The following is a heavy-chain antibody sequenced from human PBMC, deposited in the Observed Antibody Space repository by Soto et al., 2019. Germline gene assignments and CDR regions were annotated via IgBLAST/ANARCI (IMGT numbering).Heavy chain of an antibody. J-gene: IGHJ5*02. CDR3: ARVPGYCSGGSCKQAGWFDP. V-gene: IGHV3-23*01. CDR2: LTGSGGST. D-gene: IGHD2-15*01. CDR1: GFTFSSYA. Sequence: EVQLLESGGGLVQPGGSLRLSCAASGFTFSSYAMSWVRQAPGKGLEWVSILTGSGGSTYYADSVKGRFTISRDNSKNTLYLQMNSLRVEDTAVYYCARVPGYCSGGSCKQAGWFDPWGQGTLVTVSS.